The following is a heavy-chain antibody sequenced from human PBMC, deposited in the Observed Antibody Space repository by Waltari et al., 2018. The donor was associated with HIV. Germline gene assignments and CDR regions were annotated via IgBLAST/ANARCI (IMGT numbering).Heavy chain of an antibody. CDR3: ARASHYIEFSTFDGDYYFDV. Sequence: EQLVESGGGSIKKGGSLRLYCTASGFSVSNHWMERARQGPGKGLFWVARRNSDGSSRNHADAVKGRFVISRDNARNTVYLQLNSLRVEDTAMYFCARASHYIEFSTFDGDYYFDVWGRGTRVAVSS. CDR1: GFSVSNHW. D-gene: IGHD2-15*01. J-gene: IGHJ4*02. CDR2: RNSDGSSR. V-gene: IGHV3-74*01.